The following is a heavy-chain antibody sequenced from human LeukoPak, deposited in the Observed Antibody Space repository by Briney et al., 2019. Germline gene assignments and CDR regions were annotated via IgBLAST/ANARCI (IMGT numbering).Heavy chain of an antibody. Sequence: PSETPSLTCAVYGGSFSGYYWSWIRQPPGKGLEWIGEINHSGSTNYNPSLKSRVTISVDTSKNQFSLKLSSVTAADTAVYYCARGVNGWSYYYGMDVWGQGTTVTVSS. CDR1: GGSFSGYY. CDR3: ARGVNGWSYYYGMDV. V-gene: IGHV4-34*01. D-gene: IGHD6-19*01. J-gene: IGHJ6*02. CDR2: INHSGST.